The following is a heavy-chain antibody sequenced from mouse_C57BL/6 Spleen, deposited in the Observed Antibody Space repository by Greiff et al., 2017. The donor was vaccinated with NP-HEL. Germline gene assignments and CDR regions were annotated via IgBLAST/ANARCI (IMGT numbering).Heavy chain of an antibody. D-gene: IGHD4-1*01. CDR1: GYTFTSYW. CDR2: IDPSDSYT. J-gene: IGHJ1*03. Sequence: QLQQSGAELVMPGASVKLSCKASGYTFTSYWMHWVKQRPGQGLEWIGEIDPSDSYTNYNQKFKGKSTLTVDKSSSTAYMQLSSLTSEDSAVYYCARWNWDWYFDVWGTGTTVTVSS. V-gene: IGHV1-69*01. CDR3: ARWNWDWYFDV.